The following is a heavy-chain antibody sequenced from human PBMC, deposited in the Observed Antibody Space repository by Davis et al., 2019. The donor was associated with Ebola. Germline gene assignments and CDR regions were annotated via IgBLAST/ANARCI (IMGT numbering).Heavy chain of an antibody. D-gene: IGHD3-10*01. CDR2: IYPGDSDT. V-gene: IGHV5-51*01. CDR3: ARHGRYYHGSGLSYGMDV. J-gene: IGHJ6*02. CDR1: GYSFTSYW. Sequence: GESLKISCKGSGYSFTSYWIGWVRQMPGKGLEWMGIIYPGDSDTRYSPSFQGQVTISADKSISTAYLQWSSLKASDTAMYYCARHGRYYHGSGLSYGMDVWGQGTTVTVSS.